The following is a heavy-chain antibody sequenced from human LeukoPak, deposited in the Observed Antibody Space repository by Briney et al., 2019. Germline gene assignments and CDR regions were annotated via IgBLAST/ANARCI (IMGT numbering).Heavy chain of an antibody. CDR3: AKDRGSYYYYYMDV. D-gene: IGHD3-16*01. J-gene: IGHJ6*03. CDR2: IRYDGSNK. CDR1: GFTFSSYG. Sequence: PWGSLRLSCAASGFTFSSYGMHWVRQVPGKGLEWVAFIRYDGSNKYYADSVKGRFTISRDNSKNTLYLQMNSLRAEDTAVYYCAKDRGSYYYYYMDVWGKGTTVTISS. V-gene: IGHV3-30*02.